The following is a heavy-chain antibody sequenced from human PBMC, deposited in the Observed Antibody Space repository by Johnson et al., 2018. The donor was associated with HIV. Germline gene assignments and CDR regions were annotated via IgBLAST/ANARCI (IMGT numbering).Heavy chain of an antibody. Sequence: QVQLVESGGGVVQPGRSLRLSCAASGFTFSSYGMHWVRQAPVKGLEWVAVLWYDGRNKSYADSVAGRFTISRANSKNILYLQMNSLRPEDTGLYYCAKDGGLWSYSLDVWGQGTMVSVSS. CDR1: GFTFSSYG. CDR3: AKDGGLWSYSLDV. CDR2: LWYDGRNK. J-gene: IGHJ3*01. V-gene: IGHV3-33*06. D-gene: IGHD3-10*01.